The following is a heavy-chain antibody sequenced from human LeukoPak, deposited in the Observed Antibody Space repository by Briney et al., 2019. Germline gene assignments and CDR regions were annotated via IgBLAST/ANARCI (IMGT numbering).Heavy chain of an antibody. CDR2: IIPIFGTA. D-gene: IGHD6-6*01. CDR3: ARGSGIAARRVPYYYGMDV. J-gene: IGHJ6*02. V-gene: IGHV1-69*13. CDR1: GYTFTSYG. Sequence: ASVKVSCKASGYTFTSYGISWVRQAPGQGLEWMGGIIPIFGTANYAQKFQGRVTITADESTSTAYMELSSLRSEDTAVYYCARGSGIAARRVPYYYGMDVWGQGTTVTVSS.